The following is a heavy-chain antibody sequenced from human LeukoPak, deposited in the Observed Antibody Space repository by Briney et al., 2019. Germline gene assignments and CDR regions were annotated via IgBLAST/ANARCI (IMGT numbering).Heavy chain of an antibody. CDR3: AGRAGAYTHPYDY. D-gene: IGHD3-16*01. J-gene: IGHJ4*02. Sequence: GGSLRLSCAASGFTFSSYSMNWVRQAPGKGLEWVSSISSSSSYIYYADSVKGRFTISRDNAKNSLYLQMNSLRAEDTTVYYCAGRAGAYTHPYDYWGQGTLDTVSS. CDR1: GFTFSSYS. V-gene: IGHV3-21*01. CDR2: ISSSSSYI.